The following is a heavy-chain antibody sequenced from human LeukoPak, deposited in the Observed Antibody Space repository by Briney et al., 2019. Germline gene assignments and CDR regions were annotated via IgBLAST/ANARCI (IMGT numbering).Heavy chain of an antibody. Sequence: PSETLSLTCTVSGGSISSYYWSWIRQPPGKGLEWIAYISDIGSINYNPSLKSRVTISLDTSKNQFSLKLISVTAADTAVYYCAGHHPRNTVDFWGQGTLVTVSS. CDR3: AGHHPRNTVDF. J-gene: IGHJ4*02. V-gene: IGHV4-59*08. CDR2: ISDIGSI. CDR1: GGSISSYY. D-gene: IGHD2-8*02.